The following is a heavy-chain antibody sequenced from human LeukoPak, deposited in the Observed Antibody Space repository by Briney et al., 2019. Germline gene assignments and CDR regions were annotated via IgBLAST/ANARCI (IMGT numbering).Heavy chain of an antibody. CDR2: ISTSGIYI. CDR3: ARTALFGGRLTTPGLDY. D-gene: IGHD3-16*01. V-gene: IGHV3-21*01. Sequence: GGSLRLSCAASGFTFSSYNMNWVRQAPEKGLEWVSSISTSGIYIYYADSLKGRFTISRDNAKNSLYLQMNSLRAEDTAVYYCARTALFGGRLTTPGLDYWGQGTLVTVSS. CDR1: GFTFSSYN. J-gene: IGHJ4*02.